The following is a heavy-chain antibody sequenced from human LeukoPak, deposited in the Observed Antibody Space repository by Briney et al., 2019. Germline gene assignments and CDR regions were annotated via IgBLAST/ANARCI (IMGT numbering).Heavy chain of an antibody. CDR2: IYTSGST. CDR3: ARHRIVGARAAFDI. V-gene: IGHV4-4*09. J-gene: IGHJ3*02. CDR1: GGSISSYY. Sequence: PETLSLTCTVSGGSISSYYWSWIRQPPGKGLEWIGYIYTSGSTNYNPSLKSRVTISVDTSKNQFSLKLSSVTAADTAVYYCARHRIVGARAAFDIWGQGTMVTVSS. D-gene: IGHD1-26*01.